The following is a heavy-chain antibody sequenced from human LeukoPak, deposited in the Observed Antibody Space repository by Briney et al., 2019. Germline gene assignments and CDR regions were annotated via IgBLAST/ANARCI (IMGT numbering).Heavy chain of an antibody. D-gene: IGHD6-13*01. CDR2: INHSGST. CDR1: GGSFSGYY. CDR3: ARGQRSSSWAPINWFDP. V-gene: IGHV4-34*01. Sequence: SETLSLTCAVYGGSFSGYYWSWIRQPPGKGLEWIGEINHSGSTNYNPSLKSRVTISVDTSKNQFSLKLSSVTAADTAVYYCARGQRSSSWAPINWFDPWGQGTLVTVSS. J-gene: IGHJ5*02.